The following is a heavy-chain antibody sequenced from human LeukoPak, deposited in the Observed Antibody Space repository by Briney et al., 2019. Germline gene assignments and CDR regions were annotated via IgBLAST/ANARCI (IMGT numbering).Heavy chain of an antibody. D-gene: IGHD3-16*02. CDR1: GFTFSSYS. Sequence: GGSLRLSCAASGFTFSSYSMNWVRQAPGKGLEWVSSISSSSSYIYYADSVKGRFTISRDNAKNSLYLQMNSLRAEDTAVYYCAKDVYDYVWGSYPDYWGQGTLVTVSS. V-gene: IGHV3-21*04. CDR2: ISSSSSYI. J-gene: IGHJ4*02. CDR3: AKDVYDYVWGSYPDY.